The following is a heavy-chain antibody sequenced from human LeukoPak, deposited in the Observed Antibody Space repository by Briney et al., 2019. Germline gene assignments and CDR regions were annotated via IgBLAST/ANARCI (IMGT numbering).Heavy chain of an antibody. D-gene: IGHD3-10*01. J-gene: IGHJ5*02. CDR2: INPNSGGT. Sequence: ASVKDSCQASGYTFTGYYMHWVRQAPGQGLEWMGWINPNSGGTNYAQKFQGRVTMTRDTSISTAYLELSRLRSDDTAVYYCARDLGMVRGVGWFDPWGQGTLVTVSS. CDR1: GYTFTGYY. CDR3: ARDLGMVRGVGWFDP. V-gene: IGHV1-2*02.